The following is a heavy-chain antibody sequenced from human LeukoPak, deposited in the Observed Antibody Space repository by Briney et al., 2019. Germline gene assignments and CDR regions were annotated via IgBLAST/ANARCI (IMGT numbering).Heavy chain of an antibody. CDR2: ISYDGSNK. V-gene: IGHV3-30*04. CDR1: GFTFSSYA. Sequence: GRSLRLSCAASGFTFSSYAMHWVRQAPGKGLEWVAVISYDGSNKYYADSVKGRFTISRDNSKNTLNLQMNSLRAEDTAVYYCARDSTTVMLAYYFDYWGQGTLVTVSS. D-gene: IGHD4-17*01. CDR3: ARDSTTVMLAYYFDY. J-gene: IGHJ4*02.